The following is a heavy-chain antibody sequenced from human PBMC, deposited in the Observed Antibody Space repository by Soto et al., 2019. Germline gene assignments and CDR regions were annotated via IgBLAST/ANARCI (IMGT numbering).Heavy chain of an antibody. CDR1: GGSISSSSYY. J-gene: IGHJ6*02. Sequence: PSETLSLTCTVSGGSISSSSYYWGWIRQPPGKGLEWIGSIYYSGSTYYNPSLKSRVTISVDTSKNQFSLRLRSVTAADTAVYYCARADYEILTGSYAMDVWGQGTTVTVSS. V-gene: IGHV4-39*07. CDR2: IYYSGST. D-gene: IGHD3-9*01. CDR3: ARADYEILTGSYAMDV.